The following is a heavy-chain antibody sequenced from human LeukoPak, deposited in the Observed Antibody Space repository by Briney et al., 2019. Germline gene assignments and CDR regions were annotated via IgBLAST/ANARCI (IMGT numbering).Heavy chain of an antibody. CDR2: IYTGGTT. J-gene: IGHJ6*02. CDR1: GFTVSTNY. CDR3: VRGYSFGPYGMDV. Sequence: GGSLRLSCAASGFTVSTNYMSWVRQAPGRGPEWVSVIYTGGTTYYVDSVRGRFTISRDNSKNTLYLQMSSLRAKDTAVYFCVRGYSFGPYGMDVWGQGTTVTVSS. V-gene: IGHV3-53*05. D-gene: IGHD2-15*01.